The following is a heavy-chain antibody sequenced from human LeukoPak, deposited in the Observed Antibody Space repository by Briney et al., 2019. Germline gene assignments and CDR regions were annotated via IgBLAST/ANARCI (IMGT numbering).Heavy chain of an antibody. D-gene: IGHD1-26*01. CDR3: AKDPAALRSNPFNWFDP. J-gene: IGHJ5*02. CDR1: GFTFSNYG. V-gene: IGHV3-30*18. Sequence: GGSLRHSRATSGFTFSNYGMHWVRQAPGKGLEWVAVISYDGSNKYYADSVKGRFTISRDNSKNTLYLQMNSLRAEDTAVYYCAKDPAALRSNPFNWFDPWGQGTLVTVSS. CDR2: ISYDGSNK.